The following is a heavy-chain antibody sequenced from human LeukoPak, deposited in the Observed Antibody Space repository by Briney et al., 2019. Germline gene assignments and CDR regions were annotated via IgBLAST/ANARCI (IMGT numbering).Heavy chain of an antibody. CDR1: GFSFSTHD. Sequence: GGSLRLSCAASGFSFSTHDMHWVRQAPGEGLEWVAVISYDGSHKDYADSVKGQFTISRDNSKNTLYLQMNSLRAEDTAVYYCAKGAYCAPDYGMDVWGQGTTVTVSS. CDR2: ISYDGSHK. CDR3: AKGAYCAPDYGMDV. V-gene: IGHV3-30*18. J-gene: IGHJ6*02. D-gene: IGHD2-15*01.